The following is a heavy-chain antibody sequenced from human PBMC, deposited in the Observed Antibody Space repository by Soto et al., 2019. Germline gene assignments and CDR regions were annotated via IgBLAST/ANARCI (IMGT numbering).Heavy chain of an antibody. V-gene: IGHV3-23*01. D-gene: IGHD3-22*01. CDR2: ISGSGGNT. CDR1: GFTFSSYV. CDR3: GKEMGDYYDSSGSWFDP. J-gene: IGHJ5*02. Sequence: GGSLRLSCAASGFTFSSYVMSWVRQAPGKGLEWVSAISGSGGNTYYADSVKGRFTISRDNSKNTLFLQMNSLRAEDTALYFCGKEMGDYYDSSGSWFDPWGQGTLVTVSS.